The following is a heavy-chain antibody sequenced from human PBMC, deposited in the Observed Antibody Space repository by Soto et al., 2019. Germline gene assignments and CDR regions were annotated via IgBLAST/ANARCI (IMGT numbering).Heavy chain of an antibody. CDR2: IYYSGST. Sequence: SETLSLTCTVSGGSISSYYWSWIRQPTGKGLEWIGYIYYSGSTNYNPSLKSRVTISVDTSKNQFSLKLSSVTAADTAVYYCASEPIVAPYFDYWGQGTLVTVSS. CDR1: GGSISSYY. J-gene: IGHJ4*02. CDR3: ASEPIVAPYFDY. V-gene: IGHV4-59*01. D-gene: IGHD5-12*01.